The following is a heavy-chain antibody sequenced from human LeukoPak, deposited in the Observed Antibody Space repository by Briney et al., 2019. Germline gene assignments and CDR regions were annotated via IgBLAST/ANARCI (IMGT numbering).Heavy chain of an antibody. J-gene: IGHJ5*01. V-gene: IGHV1-18*01. D-gene: IGHD4-17*01. CDR2: ISAYNGNT. Sequence: GASVKVSCKASGGTFSSYAISWVRQAPGQGLEWMGWISAYNGNTNYAQKLQGRVTMTTDTSTSTAYMELRSLRSDDTAVYYCSRDYGDYPGWFDSWGQGTLVTVSS. CDR3: SRDYGDYPGWFDS. CDR1: GGTFSSYA.